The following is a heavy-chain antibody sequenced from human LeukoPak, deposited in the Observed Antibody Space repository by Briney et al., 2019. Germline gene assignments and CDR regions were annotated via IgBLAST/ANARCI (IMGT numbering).Heavy chain of an antibody. CDR3: AKVGYTSVWFHLDY. CDR1: GFTFSSFP. CDR2: IGGGGDTT. D-gene: IGHD6-19*01. V-gene: IGHV3-23*01. J-gene: IGHJ4*02. Sequence: GGSLRLSCVASGFTFSSFPMSWVRQAPGMGLEWVSAIGGGGDTTYYADSVKGRFTISRDNSENTLYLQMNSLRAEDTALYYCAKVGYTSVWFHLDYWSQGSLVIVSS.